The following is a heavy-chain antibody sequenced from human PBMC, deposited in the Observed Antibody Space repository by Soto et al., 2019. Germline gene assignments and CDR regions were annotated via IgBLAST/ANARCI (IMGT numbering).Heavy chain of an antibody. V-gene: IGHV6-1*01. CDR3: ARDPNELYYFDY. J-gene: IGHJ4*02. D-gene: IGHD1-1*01. Sequence: SQTLSLTCAMSADSVSSKSAAFKCIRESPSRGLEWLVSTYYRSKWYNDYAVSVKSRITINPDTSKNQFSLQLNSVTPEDTAVYYCARDPNELYYFDYWGQGTLVTVS. CDR2: TYYRSKWYN. CDR1: ADSVSSKSAA.